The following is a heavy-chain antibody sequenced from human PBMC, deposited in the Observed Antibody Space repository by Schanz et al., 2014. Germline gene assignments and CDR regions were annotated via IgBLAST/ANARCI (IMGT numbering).Heavy chain of an antibody. CDR1: GGSINSNSYY. CDR3: ARHGPLAGIPLDY. Sequence: QLQLQESGPGLVKPSETLSLICSVSGGSINSNSYYWGWIRQPPGKGLEWIGNVFYTGTTYTNPSLRSRLTWSVEPSNNHSSLNLTSVTAADTAVYFCARHGPLAGIPLDYWGRGTLVTVSS. J-gene: IGHJ4*02. V-gene: IGHV4-39*01. CDR2: VFYTGTT. D-gene: IGHD6-19*01.